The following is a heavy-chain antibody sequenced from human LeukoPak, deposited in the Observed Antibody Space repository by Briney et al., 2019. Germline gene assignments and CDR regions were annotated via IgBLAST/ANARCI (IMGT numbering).Heavy chain of an antibody. CDR1: GFTFSDYY. CDR3: ARDPAPPRVYDSSGYYPPNAFDI. D-gene: IGHD3-22*01. J-gene: IGHJ3*02. CDR2: ISSSGSTM. V-gene: IGHV3-11*04. Sequence: GGSLRLSCAASGFTFSDYYMNWIRQAPGKGLEWVSYISSSGSTMNYADSVKGRFTISRDNAKNSLYLQMNSLRAEDTAVYYCARDPAPPRVYDSSGYYPPNAFDIWGQGTMVTVSS.